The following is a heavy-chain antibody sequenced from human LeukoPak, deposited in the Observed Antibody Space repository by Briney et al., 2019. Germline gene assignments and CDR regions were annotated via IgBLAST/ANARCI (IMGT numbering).Heavy chain of an antibody. V-gene: IGHV3-7*01. J-gene: IGHJ4*02. CDR2: INQGGSDK. D-gene: IGHD1-14*01. CDR3: TRDRSRAEDD. CDR1: GFTFSGHW. Sequence: GGSLRLSCAASGFTFSGHWMSWVRQAPGKGLEWVANINQGGSDKYYADSVKGRFTISRDNANNLLYLQMDSLRGEDTAVYYCTRDRSRAEDDWGQGTLVTVSS.